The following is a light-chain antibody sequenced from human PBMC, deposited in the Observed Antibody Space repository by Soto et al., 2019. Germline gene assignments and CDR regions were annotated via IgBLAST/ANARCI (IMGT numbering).Light chain of an antibody. V-gene: IGLV8-61*01. J-gene: IGLJ3*02. CDR2: STN. Sequence: QTVVTQEPSFSVSPGGTVTLTCGLSSGSVSTSYYPSWYQQTPGQAPRTLIYSTNTRSSGVPDRFSGSILGNKAALTITGAQADDESDYYCQSYDNILRAWVFGGGTKLTVL. CDR3: QSYDNILRAWV. CDR1: SGSVSTSYY.